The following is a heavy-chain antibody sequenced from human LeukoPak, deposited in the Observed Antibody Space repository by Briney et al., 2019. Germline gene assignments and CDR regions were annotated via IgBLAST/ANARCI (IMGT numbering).Heavy chain of an antibody. CDR2: IGISSGNT. D-gene: IGHD1-1*01. J-gene: IGHJ4*02. CDR3: ARDHNYAFDN. Sequence: GGSLRFSCAASGFIFSDYSMNWVRQAPGKGMEWISYIGISSGNTKYADSVKGRFTISGDNAKNSLYLQMNSLRVEDTAVYYCARDHNYAFDNWGQGTLVTVSS. V-gene: IGHV3-48*04. CDR1: GFIFSDYS.